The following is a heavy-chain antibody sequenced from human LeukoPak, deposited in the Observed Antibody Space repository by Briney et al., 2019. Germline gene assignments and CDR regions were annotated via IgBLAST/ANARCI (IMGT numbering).Heavy chain of an antibody. V-gene: IGHV3-23*01. CDR2: ISGSGGST. CDR1: GFTFSSYA. D-gene: IGHD4-11*01. Sequence: GGSLRLSCAASGFTFSSYAMSWVRQAPGKGLEWVSAISGSGGSTYYADSVGGRFTISRDNSKNTLFLQMNSLRDEDTAVYYCAKDLYSNYGPANYWGQGNLVTVSS. J-gene: IGHJ4*02. CDR3: AKDLYSNYGPANY.